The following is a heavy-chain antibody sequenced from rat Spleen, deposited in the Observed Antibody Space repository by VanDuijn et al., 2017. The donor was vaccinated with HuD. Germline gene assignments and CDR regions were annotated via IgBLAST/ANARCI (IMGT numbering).Heavy chain of an antibody. CDR3: ARWDYYDGTYGVMDA. J-gene: IGHJ4*01. CDR2: INCAGST. D-gene: IGHD1-12*02. Sequence: VQLQESGPGLVKPSQSLSLTCSVTGYSITSSYGWNWIRKFPGNKLEWMGYINCAGSTNYNPSLKSRITITRDTSKNQVFLQVNSVTTEDTATYYCARWDYYDGTYGVMDAWGQGASVTVSS. V-gene: IGHV3-3*01. CDR1: GYSITSSYG.